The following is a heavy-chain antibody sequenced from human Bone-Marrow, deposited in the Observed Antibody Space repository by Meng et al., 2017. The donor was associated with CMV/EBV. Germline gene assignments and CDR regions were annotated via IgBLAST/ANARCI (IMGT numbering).Heavy chain of an antibody. D-gene: IGHD3-10*01. CDR1: GFTFSSYS. CDR2: IYNGGSET. J-gene: IGHJ4*02. Sequence: GESLKISCAASGFTFSSYSMNWVRQAPGKGLEWVSVIYNGGSETYYADSVQGRFTISRDDSKNTLFLHMNSLRAEDTAVYYCARHRGLTTWGQGALVTVSS. CDR3: ARHRGLTT. V-gene: IGHV3-23*03.